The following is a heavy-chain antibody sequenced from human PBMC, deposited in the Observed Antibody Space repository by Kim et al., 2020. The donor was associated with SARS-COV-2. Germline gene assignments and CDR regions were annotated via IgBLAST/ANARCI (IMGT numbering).Heavy chain of an antibody. CDR1: GGSFSGYY. Sequence: SETLSLTCAVYGGSFSGYYWSWIRQPPGKGLEWIGEINHSGSTNYNPSLKSRVTISVDTPKNQFSLKLSSVTAADTAVYYCARGRRHYYGSGRYTTFDYWGQGTLVTVSS. CDR3: ARGRRHYYGSGRYTTFDY. J-gene: IGHJ4*02. D-gene: IGHD3-10*01. V-gene: IGHV4-34*01. CDR2: INHSGST.